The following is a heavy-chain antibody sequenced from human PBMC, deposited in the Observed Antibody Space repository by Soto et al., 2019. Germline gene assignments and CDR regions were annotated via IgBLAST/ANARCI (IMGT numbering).Heavy chain of an antibody. D-gene: IGHD2-2*01. Sequence: PGXSLRLSCAASGFTFSSYALSWFRQAPVNGLEWVSAISGSGGSTYYADSVKGRFTISRDNSKNTLYLQMNSLRAEDTAVYYCAKHQVVVVPAAENDAFDIWGQGTMVTVSS. CDR2: ISGSGGST. J-gene: IGHJ3*02. CDR1: GFTFSSYA. CDR3: AKHQVVVVPAAENDAFDI. V-gene: IGHV3-23*01.